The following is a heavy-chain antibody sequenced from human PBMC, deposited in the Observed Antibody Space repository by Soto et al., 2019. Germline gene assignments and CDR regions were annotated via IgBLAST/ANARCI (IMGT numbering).Heavy chain of an antibody. D-gene: IGHD2-8*01. Sequence: EVQLLESGGGLVQPGGSLRLSCAASGFTFSTYAMSWVSQAPGKGLGWVSTISTSGGNTYYADSVQGRSTMSRDNSKNTLYLQIHNLTTEYTAVYYCAARHCTNALGYTNYYYYSYVWGKGTTVT. CDR3: AARHCTNALGYTNYYYYSYV. J-gene: IGHJ6*03. CDR2: ISTSGGNT. V-gene: IGHV3-23*01. CDR1: GFTFSTYA.